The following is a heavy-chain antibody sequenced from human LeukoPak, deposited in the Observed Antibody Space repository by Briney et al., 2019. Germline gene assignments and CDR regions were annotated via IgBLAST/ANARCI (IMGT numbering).Heavy chain of an antibody. V-gene: IGHV4-34*01. D-gene: IGHD6-19*01. CDR1: RGSFSGDD. J-gene: IGHJ4*02. Sequence: SQTLSLTCALYRGSFSGDDCSWSRGPPGKGREWRGGISHSGITNYNPSLNSRVTLPVATSKNHFSLKLSSVTAADTAVYYCARDSSGWFRKGFDYWGQGTLVTVSS. CDR3: ARDSSGWFRKGFDY. CDR2: ISHSGIT.